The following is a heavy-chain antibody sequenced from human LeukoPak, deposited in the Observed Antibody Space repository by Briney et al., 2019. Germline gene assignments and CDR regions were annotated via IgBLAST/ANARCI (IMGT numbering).Heavy chain of an antibody. Sequence: GGSLRLSCAASGFTFSSYAMSWVRQSAGKRLEWVSTITGSGCTTYFADSVKGRFTISRDNSKNTLYLQMTSLRADDTAVYYCTKYSRSSGVIWDFDSWGQGTQVTVSS. CDR2: ITGSGCTT. D-gene: IGHD1-26*01. CDR3: TKYSRSSGVIWDFDS. CDR1: GFTFSSYA. J-gene: IGHJ4*02. V-gene: IGHV3-23*01.